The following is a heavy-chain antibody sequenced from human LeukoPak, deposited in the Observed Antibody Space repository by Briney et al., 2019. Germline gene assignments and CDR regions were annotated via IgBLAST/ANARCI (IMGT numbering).Heavy chain of an antibody. V-gene: IGHV1-8*03. D-gene: IGHD2-8*01. Sequence: ASVKVSCKASGYTFTSYDINWVRQATGQGLEWMGWMNPNSGNTGYAQKFQGRVTITRNTSISTAYMELSSLRSEDTAVYYCAREGCTNGACYPYYYYYMDVWGKGTTVTVSS. CDR3: AREGCTNGACYPYYYYYMDV. CDR1: GYTFTSYD. J-gene: IGHJ6*03. CDR2: MNPNSGNT.